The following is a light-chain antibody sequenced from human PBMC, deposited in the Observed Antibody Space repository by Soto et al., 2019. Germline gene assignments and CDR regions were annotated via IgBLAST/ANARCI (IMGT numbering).Light chain of an antibody. CDR1: NIGSYS. CDR3: QVWDISSDHRV. Sequence: SYELTQPPSVSVAPGQTASITCGGDNIGSYSVHGYRQKPGQAPVLVVYDDSDRPSGIPERFSGSNSGNTATLTISRVAAGDEDDYYCQVWDISSDHRVFGGGTKLTVL. CDR2: DDS. V-gene: IGLV3-21*02. J-gene: IGLJ3*02.